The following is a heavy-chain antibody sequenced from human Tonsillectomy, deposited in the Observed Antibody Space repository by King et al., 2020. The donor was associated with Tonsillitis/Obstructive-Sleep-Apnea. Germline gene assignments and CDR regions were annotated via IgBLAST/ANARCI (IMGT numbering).Heavy chain of an antibody. CDR3: AREKGSGFVDY. Sequence: VQLVESGGGLGKPGGSLSLSCAASGFTLRRYKMNWVRQAPRKGLEWVSFIIYFVNSIYYADPVKGRFTLSRDNAKNSLYLQMNSLRDEDTAVFYCAREKGSGFVDYWGQGTLVTVSS. CDR2: IIYFVNSI. D-gene: IGHD6-25*01. J-gene: IGHJ4*02. CDR1: GFTLRRYK. V-gene: IGHV3-48*02.